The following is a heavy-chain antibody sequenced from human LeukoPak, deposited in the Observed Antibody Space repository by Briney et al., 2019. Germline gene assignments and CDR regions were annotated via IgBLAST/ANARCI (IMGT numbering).Heavy chain of an antibody. D-gene: IGHD6-6*01. V-gene: IGHV4-61*02. CDR2: IYTSGST. CDR3: ARGRSMSSGGLAY. Sequence: SETLSLTCTVSGGSISSGSYHWSWIRQPAGKGLEWIGRIYTSGSTNYNPSLQSRVTISVDTSKNQFSLKPNSVTAADTAVYYCARGRSMSSGGLAYWGQGTLVTVSS. J-gene: IGHJ4*02. CDR1: GGSISSGSYH.